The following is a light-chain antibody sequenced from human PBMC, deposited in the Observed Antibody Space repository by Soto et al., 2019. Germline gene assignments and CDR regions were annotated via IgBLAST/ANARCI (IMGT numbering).Light chain of an antibody. CDR3: KQALEIPWT. CDR1: QSLVYTNGHTY. J-gene: IGKJ1*01. V-gene: IGKV2-28*01. Sequence: EIVMTQSPLSLPVIPGESASISCRSSQSLVYTNGHTYLNWYLQRPGQSPQLLIYSSSNRASGVPDRFSGSGSGTDFTLRISRVEAEDVWVYYCKQALEIPWTFGQGTKVEI. CDR2: SSS.